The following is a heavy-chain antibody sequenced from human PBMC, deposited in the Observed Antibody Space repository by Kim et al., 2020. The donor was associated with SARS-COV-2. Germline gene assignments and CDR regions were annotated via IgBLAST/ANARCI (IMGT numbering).Heavy chain of an antibody. J-gene: IGHJ5*02. V-gene: IGHV1-18*01. CDR3: ARRYSSSSYNWFDP. Sequence: ARRLQGRVTMTTETSTNTAYMELRSLRSDDTAVYYCARRYSSSSYNWFDPWGQGTLVTVSS. D-gene: IGHD6-6*01.